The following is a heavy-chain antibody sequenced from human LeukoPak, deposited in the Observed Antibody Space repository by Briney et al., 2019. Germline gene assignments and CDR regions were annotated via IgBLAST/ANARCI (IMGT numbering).Heavy chain of an antibody. J-gene: IGHJ3*02. CDR3: ARGPRRYSSGWSPNHDAFDI. Sequence: PGGSLRLSCAATGYTFSKYGMNWVRQAPGKGLEWVSAIGTAGDTYYPGSVKGRFTISRENAKSSLYLQMNSLRAGDTAVYYCARGPRRYSSGWSPNHDAFDIWGQGTMVTVSS. V-gene: IGHV3-13*01. CDR1: GYTFSKYG. CDR2: IGTAGDT. D-gene: IGHD6-19*01.